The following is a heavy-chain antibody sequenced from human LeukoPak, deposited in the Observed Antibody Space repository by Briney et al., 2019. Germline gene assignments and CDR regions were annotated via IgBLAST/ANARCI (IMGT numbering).Heavy chain of an antibody. D-gene: IGHD1-26*01. CDR1: GGSISSYY. CDR2: IYYSGST. V-gene: IGHV4-59*12. Sequence: SETLSLTCTVSGGSISSYYWSWIRQPPGKGLEWIGYIYYSGSTNYNPSLKSRVTISVDKSKNQFSLKLSSVTAADTAVYYCARGVGGATSSRVFDYWGQGTLVTVSS. J-gene: IGHJ4*02. CDR3: ARGVGGATSSRVFDY.